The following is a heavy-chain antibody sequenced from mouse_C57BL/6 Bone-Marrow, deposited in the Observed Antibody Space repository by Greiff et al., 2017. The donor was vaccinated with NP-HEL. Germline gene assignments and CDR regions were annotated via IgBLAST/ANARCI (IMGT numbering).Heavy chain of an antibody. J-gene: IGHJ1*03. CDR1: GFTFSSYA. V-gene: IGHV5-9-1*02. D-gene: IGHD1-1*01. CDR2: ISSGGDYI. CDR3: TRGNYYGSSFYWYFDV. Sequence: EVQRVESGEGLVKPGGSLKLSCAASGFTFSSYAMSWVRQTPEKRLEWVAYISSGGDYIYYADTVKGRFTISRDNARNTLYLQMSSLKSEDTAMYYCTRGNYYGSSFYWYFDVWGTGTTVTVSS.